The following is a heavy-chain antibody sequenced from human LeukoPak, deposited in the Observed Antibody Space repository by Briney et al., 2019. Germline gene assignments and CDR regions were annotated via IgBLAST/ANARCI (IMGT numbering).Heavy chain of an antibody. Sequence: PGGSLRLSCAASGFTFSSYGMSWVRQAPGQGLEWVSAISGSGGSTYHADSVKGLFTISRDNSKNTLYLQMNSLRAEDTALYYCAKLNYYDYVWGSYRFDYWGQGTLVTVSS. J-gene: IGHJ4*02. CDR1: GFTFSSYG. V-gene: IGHV3-23*01. CDR3: AKLNYYDYVWGSYRFDY. D-gene: IGHD3-16*02. CDR2: ISGSGGST.